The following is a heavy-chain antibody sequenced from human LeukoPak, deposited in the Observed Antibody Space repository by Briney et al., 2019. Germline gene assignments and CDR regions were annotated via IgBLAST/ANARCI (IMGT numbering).Heavy chain of an antibody. V-gene: IGHV1-18*01. CDR3: ARDGRIAVAGIGFDY. CDR1: GYTFTSYG. Sequence: GASVKVSCKASGYTFTSYGISWVRQAPGQGLECMGWISAYNGNTNYAQKLQGRVTMTTDTSTSTAYMELRSLRFDDTAVYYCARDGRIAVAGIGFDYWGQGTLVTVSS. J-gene: IGHJ4*02. CDR2: ISAYNGNT. D-gene: IGHD6-19*01.